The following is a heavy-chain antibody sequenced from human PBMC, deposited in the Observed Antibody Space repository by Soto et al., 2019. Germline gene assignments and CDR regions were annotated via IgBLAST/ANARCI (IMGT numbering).Heavy chain of an antibody. J-gene: IGHJ4*02. V-gene: IGHV4-59*08. CDR2: IYYSGST. Sequence: SETLSLTCAVSGGSISSSYYWSWIRQPPGKGLEWIGYIYYSGSTNYNPSLKSRVTISVDTSKNQFSLKLSSVTAADTAVYYCARGQPIILTGYKHFFDYWRQGTLVTVSS. D-gene: IGHD3-9*01. CDR3: ARGQPIILTGYKHFFDY. CDR1: GGSISSSYY.